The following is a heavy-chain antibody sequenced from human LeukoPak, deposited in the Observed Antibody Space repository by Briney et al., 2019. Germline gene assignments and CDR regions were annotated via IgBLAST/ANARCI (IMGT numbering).Heavy chain of an antibody. Sequence: PGGSLRLSCAASGFTVSSNYMSWVRQAPGKGLEWVSVIYSGGSTYYADSVKGRFTISRDNSKNTLYLQMNSLRAEDTAVYYCARSENRYSSGWYAGGDAFDIWGQGTMVTVSS. J-gene: IGHJ3*02. CDR3: ARSENRYSSGWYAGGDAFDI. CDR2: IYSGGST. CDR1: GFTVSSNY. D-gene: IGHD6-19*01. V-gene: IGHV3-66*01.